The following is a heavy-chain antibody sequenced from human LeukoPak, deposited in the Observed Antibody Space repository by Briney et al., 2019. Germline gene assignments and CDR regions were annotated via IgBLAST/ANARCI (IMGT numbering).Heavy chain of an antibody. CDR1: GGSFSGYY. V-gene: IGHV4-34*01. J-gene: IGHJ6*02. CDR2: INHSGST. CDR3: ARAPPDFWSGYYNYGMDV. Sequence: SETLSLTCAVYGGSFSGYYWSWIRQPPGEGLEWIGEINHSGSTNYNPSLKSRVTISVDTSKNQFSLKLSSVTAADTAVYYCARAPPDFWSGYYNYGMDVWGQGTTVTVSS. D-gene: IGHD3-3*01.